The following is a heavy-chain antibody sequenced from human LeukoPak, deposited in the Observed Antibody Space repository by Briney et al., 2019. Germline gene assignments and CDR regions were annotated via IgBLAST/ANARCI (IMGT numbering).Heavy chain of an antibody. CDR1: GGTFSSYA. J-gene: IGHJ4*02. CDR3: AKDQGYSSGWFDY. Sequence: GASVKVSCKASGGTFSSYAISWVRQAPGQGLEWMGRIIPILGIANYAQKFQGRVTITADKSTSTAYMELSSLRSEDTAVYYCAKDQGYSSGWFDYWGQGTLVTVSS. CDR2: IIPILGIA. V-gene: IGHV1-69*04. D-gene: IGHD6-19*01.